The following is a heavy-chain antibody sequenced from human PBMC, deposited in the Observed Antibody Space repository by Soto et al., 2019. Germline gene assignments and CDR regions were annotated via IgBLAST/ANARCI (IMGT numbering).Heavy chain of an antibody. V-gene: IGHV1-3*01. D-gene: IGHD3-22*01. CDR3: ARGGYFDSSNYLAY. CDR2: INPGNGNT. J-gene: IGHJ1*01. CDR1: GYTFTSYG. Sequence: ASVKVSCKASGYTFTSYGMNWVRQAPGRGLEWMGWINPGNGNTKYSQKFQGRVIIGRDTSASTAYMELSSLRSEDTAVYYCARGGYFDSSNYLAYWGLGTLVTVSS.